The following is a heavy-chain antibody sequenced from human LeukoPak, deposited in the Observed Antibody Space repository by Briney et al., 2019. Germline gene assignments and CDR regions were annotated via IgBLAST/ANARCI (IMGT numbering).Heavy chain of an antibody. D-gene: IGHD7-27*01. Sequence: GGSLRLSCAASGFTFDDYTMHWVRQAPGKGLEWVSLISWDGGSTYYADSVKGRFTISRDNSKNSLYLQMNSLRTGDTALYYCAKDSQLGGRGAFDIWGQGTMVTVSS. CDR3: AKDSQLGGRGAFDI. CDR1: GFTFDDYT. CDR2: ISWDGGST. J-gene: IGHJ3*02. V-gene: IGHV3-43*01.